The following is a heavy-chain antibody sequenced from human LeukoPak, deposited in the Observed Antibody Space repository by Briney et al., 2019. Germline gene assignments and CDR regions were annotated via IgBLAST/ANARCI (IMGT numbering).Heavy chain of an antibody. CDR1: GFTFSSYD. V-gene: IGHV3-13*01. J-gene: IGHJ6*02. CDR3: ARGHTYYYDSGYGMDV. CDR2: IGTAGDT. Sequence: GGSLRLSCAASGFTFSSYDMHWVRQATGKGLEWVSAIGTAGDTYYPGSVKGRFTISRENAKNSLYLQMNSLRDGDTAVYYCARGHTYYYDSGYGMDVWGQGTTVTVSS. D-gene: IGHD3-22*01.